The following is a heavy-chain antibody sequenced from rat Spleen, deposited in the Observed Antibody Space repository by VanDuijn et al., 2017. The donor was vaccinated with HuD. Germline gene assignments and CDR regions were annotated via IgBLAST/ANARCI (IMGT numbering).Heavy chain of an antibody. CDR1: GFTFNNNW. CDR2: ITNTGGST. D-gene: IGHD1-6*01. CDR3: TRMYTTDYYWFFDF. Sequence: EVQLVESGGGLVQPGRSLKLSCVASGFTFNNNWMTWIRQAPGKGLEWVASITNTGGSTYYPDSVKGRFTVSRDNGKSILYLQMNSLRSEDTATYYCTRMYTTDYYWFFDFWGPGTMVTVSS. V-gene: IGHV5-31*01. J-gene: IGHJ1*01.